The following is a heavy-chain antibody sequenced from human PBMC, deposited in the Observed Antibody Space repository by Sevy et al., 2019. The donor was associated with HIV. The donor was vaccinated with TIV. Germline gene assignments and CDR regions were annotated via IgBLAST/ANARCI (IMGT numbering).Heavy chain of an antibody. J-gene: IGHJ4*02. Sequence: GGSLRLSCGASGFTVSDAWMSWVRQAPGKGLEWVGRIKSKSDGGTTDDVAPVKGRFTISRDDSKNTLYLQMSSLKTEDTAVYYCTTAPGVTIFGVVKDYWGQGTLVTVSS. D-gene: IGHD3-3*01. CDR2: IKSKSDGGTT. V-gene: IGHV3-15*01. CDR3: TTAPGVTIFGVVKDY. CDR1: GFTVSDAW.